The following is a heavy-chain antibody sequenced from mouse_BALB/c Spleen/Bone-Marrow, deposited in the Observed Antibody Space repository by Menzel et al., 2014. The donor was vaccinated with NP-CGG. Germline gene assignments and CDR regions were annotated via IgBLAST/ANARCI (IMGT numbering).Heavy chain of an antibody. V-gene: IGHV1S137*01. CDR2: ISTFSGNT. Sequence: QVQLQQSGPELVRPGVSVKIYCKGSGYTFTDYAMHWVKRSHAKSLEWIGLISTFSGNTNYNQKFKGKATMTVDKSSSTAYMELARLPSEDSTIYYCARWDYRYDESMVYWGQGTSVTVSS. CDR1: GYTFTDYA. J-gene: IGHJ4*01. CDR3: ARWDYRYDESMVY. D-gene: IGHD2-14*01.